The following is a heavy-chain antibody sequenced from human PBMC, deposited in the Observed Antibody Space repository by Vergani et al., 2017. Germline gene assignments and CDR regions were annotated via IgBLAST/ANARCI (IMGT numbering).Heavy chain of an antibody. CDR1: GGSISSGSYY. D-gene: IGHD2-2*01. V-gene: IGHV4-61*02. CDR2: IYTSGST. CDR3: ARDREYQLLEYYYYYGMDV. J-gene: IGHJ6*02. Sequence: QVQLQESGPGLVKPSQTLSLTCTVSGGSISSGSYYLSWIRQPAGKGLEWIGRIYTSGSTNDNPSLKSRVTISVDTSKNQFSLKLSTVTAADTAVYYCARDREYQLLEYYYYYGMDVWGQGTTVTVSS.